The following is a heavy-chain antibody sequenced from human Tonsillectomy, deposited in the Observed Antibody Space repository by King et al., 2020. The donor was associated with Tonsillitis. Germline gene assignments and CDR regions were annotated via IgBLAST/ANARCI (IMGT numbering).Heavy chain of an antibody. CDR1: GGSFSGYY. CDR3: ARWGSGWYYFDY. D-gene: IGHD6-19*01. J-gene: IGHJ4*02. Sequence: VQLQQWGAGLLKPSETLSLTCAVYGGSFSGYYWSWIRQPPGKGLEWIREINHSGSTNYNPSLKSRVTISVDTSKYQFSLKLSSVTAADTAVYYCARWGSGWYYFDYWGQGTLVTVSS. V-gene: IGHV4-34*01. CDR2: INHSGST.